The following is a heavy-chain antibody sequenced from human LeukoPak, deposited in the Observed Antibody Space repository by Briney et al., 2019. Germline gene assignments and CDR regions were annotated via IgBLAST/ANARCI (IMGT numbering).Heavy chain of an antibody. CDR3: ARHGVGSSWFGFDY. CDR1: GYTFTTYW. Sequence: GESLKTSCKGSGYTFTTYWIGWVRQMPGKGLEWMGIIYPGDSDPRYSPSFQGQVTISADKSISTAYLQWSSLKASDSAMYYCARHGVGSSWFGFDYWGQGTLVTVSS. V-gene: IGHV5-51*01. CDR2: IYPGDSDP. D-gene: IGHD6-13*01. J-gene: IGHJ4*02.